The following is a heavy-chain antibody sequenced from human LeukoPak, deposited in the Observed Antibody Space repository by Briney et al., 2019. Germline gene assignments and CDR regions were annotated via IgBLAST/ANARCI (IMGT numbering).Heavy chain of an antibody. Sequence: ASVKVSCKASGYTFTSYYMHWVRQAPGQGLEWMGIINPSGGSTSYAQKFQGRVTMTRDTSTSTVYMELSSLRSEDTVVYYCARSRGAYCGGDCYNDYWGQGTLVTVSS. J-gene: IGHJ4*02. CDR1: GYTFTSYY. V-gene: IGHV1-46*03. CDR2: INPSGGST. CDR3: ARSRGAYCGGDCYNDY. D-gene: IGHD2-21*01.